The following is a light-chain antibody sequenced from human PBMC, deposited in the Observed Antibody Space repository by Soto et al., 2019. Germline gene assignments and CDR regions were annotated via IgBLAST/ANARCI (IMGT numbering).Light chain of an antibody. V-gene: IGLV2-8*01. Sequence: QSALTQPPSASGSPGQSVTISCTGTSSDVGGYNYVSWDQQHPGKAPKLMIYEVSKRPSGVPDRFSGSKSGNTASLTVSGLQAEDEAYYYCSSYAGSHNWVFGGGTKLTVL. J-gene: IGLJ3*02. CDR2: EVS. CDR1: SSDVGGYNY. CDR3: SSYAGSHNWV.